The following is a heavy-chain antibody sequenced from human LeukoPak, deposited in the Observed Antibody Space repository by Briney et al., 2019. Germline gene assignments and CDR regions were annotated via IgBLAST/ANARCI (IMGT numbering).Heavy chain of an antibody. CDR1: GFTFSSYA. Sequence: GGSLRLSCAASGFTFSSYAMHWVRQAPGKGLEWVAVISYDGSNKYYADSVKGRFTISRDNSKNTLYLQMNSLRAEDTAVYYCAREEGRYFDCWGQGTLVTVTS. V-gene: IGHV3-30-3*01. J-gene: IGHJ4*02. CDR3: AREEGRYFDC. CDR2: ISYDGSNK. D-gene: IGHD3-10*01.